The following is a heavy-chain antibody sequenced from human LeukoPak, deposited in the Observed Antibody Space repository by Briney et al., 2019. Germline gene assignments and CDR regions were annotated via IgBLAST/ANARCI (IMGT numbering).Heavy chain of an antibody. CDR3: AKGKGRQWLVRGYFDY. CDR1: GFTFSSYG. Sequence: PGGSLRLSCAASGFTFSSYGMHWVRQAPGKGLEWVAFIRYDGSNKYYADSVKGRFTISRDNSKNTLYLQMNSLRAEDTAVYYCAKGKGRQWLVRGYFDYWGQGTLVTVSS. J-gene: IGHJ4*02. CDR2: IRYDGSNK. V-gene: IGHV3-30*02. D-gene: IGHD6-19*01.